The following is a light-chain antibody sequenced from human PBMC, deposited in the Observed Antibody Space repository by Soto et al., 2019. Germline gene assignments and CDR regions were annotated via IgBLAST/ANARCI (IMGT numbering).Light chain of an antibody. CDR3: QQRSNWPWT. CDR2: DAS. CDR1: QSVSSY. J-gene: IGKJ1*01. Sequence: EIVLTQSPATLSLSPGERATLSCRASQSVSSYLAWYQQKPGQAPTLLIYDASNRATGIPARFSGSGSGTDFTLTISSLEPEDFAFYYCQQRSNWPWTFGQGTKVEIK. V-gene: IGKV3-11*01.